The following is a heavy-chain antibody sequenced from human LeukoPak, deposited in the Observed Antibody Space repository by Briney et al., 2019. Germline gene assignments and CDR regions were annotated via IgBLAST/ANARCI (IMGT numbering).Heavy chain of an antibody. CDR2: IYSGGTT. J-gene: IGHJ3*01. CDR3: ARGAGNYEGDDAFDV. D-gene: IGHD3-22*01. Sequence: GGSLRLSCVVSEFSVTTYYMHWVRQAPGKGLEWVSVIYSGGTTYYAVSVAGRFTISRNHYKNTVYLQMNSLRAEDTAVYYCARGAGNYEGDDAFDVWGQGTLVTVSS. V-gene: IGHV3-66*01. CDR1: EFSVTTYY.